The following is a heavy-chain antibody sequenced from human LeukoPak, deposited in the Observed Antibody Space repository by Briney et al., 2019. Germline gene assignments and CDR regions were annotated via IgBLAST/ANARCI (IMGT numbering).Heavy chain of an antibody. CDR3: ARDTRSNYYYYYYGMDV. CDR1: GGSISSYY. D-gene: IGHD4-11*01. CDR2: IYYSGST. J-gene: IGHJ6*02. V-gene: IGHV4-59*01. Sequence: SETLSLTCTVSGGSISSYYWSWIRQPPGKGLEWIGYIYYSGSTNYNPSLKSRVTISVDTSKNQFSLKLSSVTAADTAVYYCARDTRSNYYYYYYGMDVWGQGTTVTVSS.